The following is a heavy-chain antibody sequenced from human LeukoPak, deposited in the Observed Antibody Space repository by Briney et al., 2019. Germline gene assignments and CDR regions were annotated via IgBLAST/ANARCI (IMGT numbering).Heavy chain of an antibody. Sequence: PGGSLRLSCAASGFTFSSYGMHWVRQAPGKGLEWVAVIWYDGSNKYYADSVKGRFTISRDNSKNTLYLQMNSLRAEDTAVYYCARGVVVAATLFDYWGQGTLVTVSS. D-gene: IGHD2-15*01. V-gene: IGHV3-33*01. J-gene: IGHJ4*02. CDR1: GFTFSSYG. CDR2: IWYDGSNK. CDR3: ARGVVVAATLFDY.